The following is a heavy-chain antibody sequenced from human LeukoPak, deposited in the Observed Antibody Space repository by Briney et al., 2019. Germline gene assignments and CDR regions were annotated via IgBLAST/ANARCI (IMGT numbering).Heavy chain of an antibody. CDR1: GFTFSSYS. CDR2: ISSSSSTI. V-gene: IGHV3-48*02. CDR3: ARDGMVRGVIIWDAFDI. D-gene: IGHD3-10*01. J-gene: IGHJ3*02. Sequence: PGGSLRLSCAASGFTFSSYSMNWVRQAPGKMREWVSYISSSSSTIYYADSVKGRFTISRDNAKNSLYLQMNSLRDEDTAVYYCARDGMVRGVIIWDAFDIWGQGTMVTVSS.